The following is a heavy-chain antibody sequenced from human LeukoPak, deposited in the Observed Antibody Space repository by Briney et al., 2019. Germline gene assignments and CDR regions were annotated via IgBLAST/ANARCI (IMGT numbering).Heavy chain of an antibody. Sequence: SQTLSLTCAISGDSVSSNSAAWNWIRQSPSRGLEWLGRTYYRSKWYNDYAVSVKSRITINPDTSKNQFSLQLNSVTPEDTAVYYYAKGGLQTRNWYFALWGRGTLVTVSS. D-gene: IGHD5-18*01. V-gene: IGHV6-1*01. CDR3: AKGGLQTRNWYFAL. CDR1: GDSVSSNSAA. J-gene: IGHJ2*01. CDR2: TYYRSKWYN.